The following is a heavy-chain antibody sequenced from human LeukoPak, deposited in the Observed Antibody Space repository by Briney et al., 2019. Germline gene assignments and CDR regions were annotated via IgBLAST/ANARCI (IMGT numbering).Heavy chain of an antibody. Sequence: SETLSLTCAVSGYSICSGYFWGWIRQPPGRGLEWIGSVSHTGTTYYTPSLKSRVTISVDTSKNQLSLKLTSVTAADTAFYYSARPPNESTFYSDYWGQGTLVTVSS. CDR3: ARPPNESTFYSDY. V-gene: IGHV4-38-2*01. J-gene: IGHJ4*02. CDR2: VSHTGTT. D-gene: IGHD2/OR15-2a*01. CDR1: GYSICSGYF.